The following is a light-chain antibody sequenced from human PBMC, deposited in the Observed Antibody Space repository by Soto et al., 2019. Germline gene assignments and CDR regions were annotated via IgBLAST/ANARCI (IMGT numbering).Light chain of an antibody. J-gene: IGKJ4*01. Sequence: DIQVTQSPSSLSASLGDRVTITCRASQRNSNFLNWVQHKPGPAPKVLISAAAALQSGVPPRFSGSESGTDFTLTISSLQPEDSASYYCQQYYNSVLTFGGGTKVEIK. CDR3: QQYYNSVLT. CDR1: QRNSNF. CDR2: AAA. V-gene: IGKV1-39*01.